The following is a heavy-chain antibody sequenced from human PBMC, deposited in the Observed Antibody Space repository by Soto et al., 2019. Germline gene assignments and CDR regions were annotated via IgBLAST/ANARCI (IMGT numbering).Heavy chain of an antibody. CDR2: ISWNSGSI. CDR1: GFTFDDYA. J-gene: IGHJ4*02. Sequence: PGGSLRLSCAASGFTFDDYAMHWVRQAPGKGLEWVSGISWNSGSIGYADSVKGRFTISRDNAKNSLYLQMNSLRAEDTALYYCAKAVSSGWYTSFDYWGQGTLVTVSS. D-gene: IGHD6-19*01. CDR3: AKAVSSGWYTSFDY. V-gene: IGHV3-9*01.